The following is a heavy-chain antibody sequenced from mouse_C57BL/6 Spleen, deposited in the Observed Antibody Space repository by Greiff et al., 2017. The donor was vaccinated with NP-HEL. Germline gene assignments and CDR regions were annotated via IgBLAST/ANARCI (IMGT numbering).Heavy chain of an antibody. CDR2: INPSTGGT. CDR3: ARSELGRAWFAY. J-gene: IGHJ3*01. V-gene: IGHV1-42*01. Sequence: VQLQQSGPELVKPGASVKISCKASGYSFTGYYMNWVKQSPEKSLEWIGEINPSTGGTTYNQKFKAKGKLTVDKSSSTAYMQLKSLTSEDSAVYYCARSELGRAWFAYWGQGTLVTVSA. CDR1: GYSFTGYY. D-gene: IGHD4-1*01.